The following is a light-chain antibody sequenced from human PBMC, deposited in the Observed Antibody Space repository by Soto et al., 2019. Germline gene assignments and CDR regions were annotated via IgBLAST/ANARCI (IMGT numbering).Light chain of an antibody. V-gene: IGLV2-11*01. J-gene: IGLJ1*01. CDR3: CSYVGRNTDV. CDR1: SSDVGGYNY. Sequence: QSALTQPRSASGSPGQSITISCTGTSSDVGGYNYVSWYQQHPAKAPKLIIFDVSKRPSGVPNLFSGYKSGNTASLTISGLRAEDEADYCCCSYVGRNTDVFGTGTKVTVL. CDR2: DVS.